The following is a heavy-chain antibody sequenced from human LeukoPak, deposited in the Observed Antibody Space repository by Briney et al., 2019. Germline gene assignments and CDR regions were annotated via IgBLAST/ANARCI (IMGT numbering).Heavy chain of an antibody. J-gene: IGHJ4*02. D-gene: IGHD2-15*01. CDR1: GYSISSGYY. V-gene: IGHV4-38-2*01. CDR2: IYYSGNT. CDR3: ARGYCSGGSCYSRVFDY. Sequence: PSETLSLTCSVSGYSISSGYYWGWIRQPPGKGLEWIGSIYYSGNTYYNPSLKGRVTISEDTSKNQFSLKLSSVTAADTAVYYCARGYCSGGSCYSRVFDYWGQGTLVTVSS.